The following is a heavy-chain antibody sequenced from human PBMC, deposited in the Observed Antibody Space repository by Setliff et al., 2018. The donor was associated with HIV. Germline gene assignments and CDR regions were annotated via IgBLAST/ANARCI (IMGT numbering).Heavy chain of an antibody. CDR3: ARDSGGYNYGFAVGSFDY. V-gene: IGHV4-34*01. Sequence: SETLSLTCTVDSESFTNYYWSWIRQPPGKGLEWIGEIDHGGSTNYNPSLKSRITISIDTSKSQFSLKLTSVAAADTAVYYCARDSGGYNYGFAVGSFDYWGQGALVTVSS. J-gene: IGHJ4*02. CDR1: SESFTNYY. D-gene: IGHD5-18*01. CDR2: IDHGGST.